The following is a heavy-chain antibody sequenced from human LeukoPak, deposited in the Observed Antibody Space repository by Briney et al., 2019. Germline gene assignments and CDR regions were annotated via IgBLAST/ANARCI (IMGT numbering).Heavy chain of an antibody. D-gene: IGHD4-17*01. CDR1: GGTFSSYA. V-gene: IGHV1-69*04. Sequence: VASVKVSCKASGGTFSSYAISWVRQAPGQGLEWMGRTIPILGIANYAQKFQGRVTITADKSTSTAYMELSSLRSEDAAVYYCARPSSLYGDYGAWCDPWGQGTLVTVSS. CDR3: ARPSSLYGDYGAWCDP. J-gene: IGHJ5*02. CDR2: TIPILGIA.